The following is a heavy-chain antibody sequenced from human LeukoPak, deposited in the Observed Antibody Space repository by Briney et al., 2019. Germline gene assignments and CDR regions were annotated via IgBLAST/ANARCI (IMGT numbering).Heavy chain of an antibody. J-gene: IGHJ5*02. CDR1: GGSISSGDYY. CDR2: IYYSGST. Sequence: SETLSLTCTVSGGSISSGDYYWSWIRQPPGKGLELIGYIYYSGSTYYNPSLKSRVTISVDTSKNQFSLKLSSVTAADTAVYYCASQYGSGSYYIISGMETPFDPWGQGTLVTVSS. V-gene: IGHV4-30-4*08. D-gene: IGHD3-10*01. CDR3: ASQYGSGSYYIISGMETPFDP.